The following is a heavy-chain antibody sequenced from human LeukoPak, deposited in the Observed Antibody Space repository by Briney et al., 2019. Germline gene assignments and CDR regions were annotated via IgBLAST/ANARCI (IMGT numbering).Heavy chain of an antibody. J-gene: IGHJ5*02. CDR3: ARGGSSGWYMRWFDP. D-gene: IGHD6-19*01. CDR2: IIPIFVTA. CDR1: GGTFSSYA. Sequence: SSVKVSCKPSGGTFSSYAISWVRQAPGQALEWMGRIIPIFVTANYAQQFQGRVTITTDESTSTAYMELSSLGSEDTAVYYCARGGSSGWYMRWFDPWGQGTLVTVSS. V-gene: IGHV1-69*05.